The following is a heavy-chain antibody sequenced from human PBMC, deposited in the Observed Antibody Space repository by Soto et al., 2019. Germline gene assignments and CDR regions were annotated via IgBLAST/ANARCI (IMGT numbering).Heavy chain of an antibody. Sequence: APVKVSCKASGYTFTGYYMHWVRQAPRQGLEWMGWINPNSGGTNYAQKFQGWVTMTRDTSISTAYMELSRLRSDDTAVYYCARQKGWLSSLNNYGMDVWGQGTTVTGSS. D-gene: IGHD3-22*01. CDR2: INPNSGGT. CDR3: ARQKGWLSSLNNYGMDV. V-gene: IGHV1-2*04. J-gene: IGHJ6*02. CDR1: GYTFTGYY.